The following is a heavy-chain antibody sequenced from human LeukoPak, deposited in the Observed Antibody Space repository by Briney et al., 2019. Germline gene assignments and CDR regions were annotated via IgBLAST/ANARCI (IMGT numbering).Heavy chain of an antibody. J-gene: IGHJ4*02. CDR2: IYYSGNT. V-gene: IGHV4-31*03. CDR3: ARLNLRPWALDY. CDR1: GDSISSGGYY. Sequence: PSETLSLTCTVAGDSISSGGYYWSWIRQYPEKGLEWIGYIYYSGNTYYNPSLKSRVSISVDMSKDQFSLRLSSVTAADTAVYYCARLNLRPWALDYWGQGALVTVSS. D-gene: IGHD3-16*01.